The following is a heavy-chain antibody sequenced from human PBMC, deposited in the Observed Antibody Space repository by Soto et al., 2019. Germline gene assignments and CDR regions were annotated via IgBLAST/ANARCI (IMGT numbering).Heavy chain of an antibody. CDR2: ISSSSSYI. CDR1: GFTFSSYS. V-gene: IGHV3-21*01. CDR3: ATRRPTDSSSWIDDDY. J-gene: IGHJ4*02. D-gene: IGHD6-13*01. Sequence: GGSLRLSCAASGFTFSSYSMNWVRQAPGKGLEWVSSISSSSSYIYYADSVKGRFTISRDNAKNSLYLQMNSLRAEDTAVYYCATRRPTDSSSWIDDDYWGQGTLVTVSS.